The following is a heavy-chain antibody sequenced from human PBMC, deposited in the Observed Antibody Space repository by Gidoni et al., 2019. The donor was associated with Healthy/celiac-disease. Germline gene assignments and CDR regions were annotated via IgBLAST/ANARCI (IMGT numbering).Heavy chain of an antibody. D-gene: IGHD2-2*01. CDR1: GFTVGSNY. CDR2: IYSGGST. CDR3: ARDGGSSTSWMDAFDI. J-gene: IGHJ3*02. Sequence: EVQLVESGGGLIQPGGSLRLSCAASGFTVGSNYMSWVRQAPGKGLEWVSVIYSGGSTYYADAVKGRFTISRDNSKNTLYLQMNSLRAEDTAVYYCARDGGSSTSWMDAFDIWGQGTMVTVSS. V-gene: IGHV3-53*01.